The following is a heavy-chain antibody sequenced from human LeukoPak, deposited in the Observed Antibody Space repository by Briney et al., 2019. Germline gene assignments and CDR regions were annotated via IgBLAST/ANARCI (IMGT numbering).Heavy chain of an antibody. CDR2: VRYNGVT. Sequence: SETLSLTCTVSGGSISDFYWSWIRQPPERGLEWIGYVRYNGVTKYNPSLQGRAILSVDTSKNQFSLRLSSMTAADTAVYYCARFRFCRSDKNCWYDFDYWGQGILVTVSS. D-gene: IGHD2-2*01. CDR3: ARFRFCRSDKNCWYDFDY. V-gene: IGHV4-59*01. J-gene: IGHJ4*02. CDR1: GGSISDFY.